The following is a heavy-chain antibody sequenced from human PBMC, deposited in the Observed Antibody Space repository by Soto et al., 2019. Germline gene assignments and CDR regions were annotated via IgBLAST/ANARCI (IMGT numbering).Heavy chain of an antibody. CDR1: GYTFTGYY. V-gene: IGHV1-2*04. Sequence: ASVKVSFKASGYTFTGYYMHWVREAPGQGLEWMGWINPNSGGTNYAQKFQGWVTMTRDTSISTAYMELSRLRSDDTAVYYCARASVTMVRGVNRPFDPWGQGTLVTVSS. D-gene: IGHD3-10*01. CDR2: INPNSGGT. CDR3: ARASVTMVRGVNRPFDP. J-gene: IGHJ5*02.